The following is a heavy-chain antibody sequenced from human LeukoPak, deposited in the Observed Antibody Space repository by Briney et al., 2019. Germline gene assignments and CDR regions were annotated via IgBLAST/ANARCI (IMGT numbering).Heavy chain of an antibody. CDR2: INHSGST. CDR1: GGSFSGYY. CDR3: ARGRGYCSGGSCSHYFDY. V-gene: IGHV4-34*01. Sequence: SETLSLTCAVYGGSFSGYYWSWIRQPPGKGLEWIGEINHSGSTNYNPSLESRVTISVDTSKNQFSLKLSSVTAADTAVYYCARGRGYCSGGSCSHYFDYWGQGTLVTVSS. D-gene: IGHD2-15*01. J-gene: IGHJ4*02.